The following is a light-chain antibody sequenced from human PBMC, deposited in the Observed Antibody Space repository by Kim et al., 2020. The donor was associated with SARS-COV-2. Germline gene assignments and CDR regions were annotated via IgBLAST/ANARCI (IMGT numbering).Light chain of an antibody. CDR2: SND. V-gene: IGLV1-44*01. Sequence: ELTQPPSVSGTPGQRVTISCSGSFSNIGSNSVNWYQQLPGTAPKLLIYSNDQRPSGVLDRFSGSKSGTSASLAISGLQSDDESDYYCAAWDDSLNGHYVFGTGTKVTVL. J-gene: IGLJ1*01. CDR1: FSNIGSNS. CDR3: AAWDDSLNGHYV.